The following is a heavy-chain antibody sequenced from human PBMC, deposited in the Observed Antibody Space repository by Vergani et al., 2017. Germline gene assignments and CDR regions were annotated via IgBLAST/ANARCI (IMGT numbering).Heavy chain of an antibody. V-gene: IGHV4-30-2*01. CDR3: SRASVRALVGYYYYLDV. CDR1: GDSITNGGFS. D-gene: IGHD3-10*01. CDR2: IFPSGNS. J-gene: IGHJ6*03. Sequence: QLQLQESGSGLVKPSQTLSLTCAVSGDSITNGGFSWNWIRQPPGKGPEWIGYIFPSGNSDYNPSLKNRVSISLDKSKNQFSLWVNSVTAADTAVYFSSRASVRALVGYYYYLDVWGKGKTVVVSS.